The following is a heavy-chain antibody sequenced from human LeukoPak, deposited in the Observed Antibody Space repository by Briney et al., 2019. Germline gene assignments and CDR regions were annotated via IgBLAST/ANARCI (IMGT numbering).Heavy chain of an antibody. Sequence: GGSLRLSCAASGFTLSSYWMSWVRQAPGKGLEWVANIKQDGSQKYYVDSVKGRFTISRDNAKNSVYLQMNSLRAGDTGVYYCARIGYSSSCTDYWGQGTLVTVSS. D-gene: IGHD2-2*01. CDR3: ARIGYSSSCTDY. J-gene: IGHJ4*02. V-gene: IGHV3-7*01. CDR1: GFTLSSYW. CDR2: IKQDGSQK.